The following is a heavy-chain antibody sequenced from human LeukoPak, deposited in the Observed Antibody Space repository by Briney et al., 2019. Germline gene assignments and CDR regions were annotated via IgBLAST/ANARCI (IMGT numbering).Heavy chain of an antibody. V-gene: IGHV3-21*01. CDR2: ISSSSSYI. D-gene: IGHD4-17*01. CDR3: ARDGDYGDIYYYYMDV. Sequence: GGSLRLSCAASEFTVSVNYMSWVRQAPGKGLEWISSISSSSSYIYYADSVKGRFTISRDNAKNSLYLQMNSLRAEDTAVYYCARDGDYGDIYYYYMDVWGKGTTVTVSS. CDR1: EFTVSVNY. J-gene: IGHJ6*03.